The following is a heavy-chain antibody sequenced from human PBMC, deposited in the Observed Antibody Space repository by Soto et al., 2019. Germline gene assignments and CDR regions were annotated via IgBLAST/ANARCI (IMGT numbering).Heavy chain of an antibody. CDR1: GYTFTSYA. V-gene: IGHV1-69*06. CDR3: ARGGFSSSWRFDY. CDR2: IMATFGPA. Sequence: SVKVSCKASGYTFTSYAMHWVRQAPGQGLEWMGGIMATFGPANSAQKFQGRVRIIADKSTDTAYLELSSLRSEDTAVYYCARGGFSSSWRFDYWGQGTLVTVSS. D-gene: IGHD6-13*01. J-gene: IGHJ4*02.